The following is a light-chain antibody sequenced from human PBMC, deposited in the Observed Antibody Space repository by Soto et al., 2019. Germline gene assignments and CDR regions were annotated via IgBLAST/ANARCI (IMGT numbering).Light chain of an antibody. Sequence: VLPHSAGTLLLSPGERATLSCRDSQSVSSSYLAWYQQKPGQAPRLLIYGASSRATGIPDRFSGSGSGTDFTLTISRLEPEDFAVYYCQQYGSSPLTFGGGTKVDIK. CDR1: QSVSSSY. V-gene: IGKV3-20*01. CDR2: GAS. CDR3: QQYGSSPLT. J-gene: IGKJ4*01.